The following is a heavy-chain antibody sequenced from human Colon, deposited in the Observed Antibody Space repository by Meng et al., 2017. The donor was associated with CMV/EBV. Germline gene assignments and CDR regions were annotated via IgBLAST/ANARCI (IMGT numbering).Heavy chain of an antibody. Sequence: SGFTVNEYTMMWVRQSPGKGPEWVASISRSSTYIYYADSVKGRFTISRDNAKNSLFLQMNSLRVEDTAIYYCARSDVLADPLNWIDPWGQGTLVTVSS. CDR3: ARSDVLADPLNWIDP. CDR2: ISRSSTYI. V-gene: IGHV3-21*01. D-gene: IGHD2-21*01. J-gene: IGHJ5*02. CDR1: GFTVNEYT.